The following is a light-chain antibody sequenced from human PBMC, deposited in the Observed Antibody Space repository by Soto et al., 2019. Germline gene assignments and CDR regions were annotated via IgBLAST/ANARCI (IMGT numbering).Light chain of an antibody. J-gene: IGLJ1*01. CDR2: DVN. CDR1: SSDVGAYSY. Sequence: QSVLTQPASVSGSPGQSITISCTGTSSDVGAYSYVSWYQQYPGKAPKLMIFDVNKRPSGVSDRFSGSKSGNTASLTISGLQAEDEADYYCSSYTTSTSRVFGTGTKVTVL. V-gene: IGLV2-14*01. CDR3: SSYTTSTSRV.